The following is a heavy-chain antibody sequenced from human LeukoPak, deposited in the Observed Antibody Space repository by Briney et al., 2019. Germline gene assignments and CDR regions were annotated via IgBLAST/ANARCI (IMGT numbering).Heavy chain of an antibody. CDR3: ARDASDYYGSGSYY. CDR1: GGSITSYF. Sequence: PSETLSLTCTVSGGSITSYFWSWIRQPAGKGLEWIGRIYSSGNTNYNPSLKSRVTMSVDTSKNQFSLKLSSVTAADTAVYYCARDASDYYGSGSYYWGQGTLVPVSS. CDR2: IYSSGNT. J-gene: IGHJ4*02. V-gene: IGHV4-4*07. D-gene: IGHD3-10*01.